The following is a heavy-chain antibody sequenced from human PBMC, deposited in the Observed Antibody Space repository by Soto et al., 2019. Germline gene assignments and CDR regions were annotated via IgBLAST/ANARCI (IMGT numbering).Heavy chain of an antibody. V-gene: IGHV4-34*01. J-gene: IGHJ4*02. CDR2: INHSGNT. CDR1: GACLSDNY. Sequence: EPLSLTVADYGACLSDNYCNWLRQPPGKGLEWIGEINHSGNTNYNPSLRSRVTISIDTSKNQSSLKLSSVTAADTAVYYCARLDGSGYYYGYYFDYWGQGTLVTVSS. D-gene: IGHD3-22*01. CDR3: ARLDGSGYYYGYYFDY.